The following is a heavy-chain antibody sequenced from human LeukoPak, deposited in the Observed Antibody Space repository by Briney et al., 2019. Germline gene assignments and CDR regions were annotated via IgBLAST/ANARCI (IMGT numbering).Heavy chain of an antibody. Sequence: GGSLRLSCAASGFTFSSYGMHWVRQAPGKGLEWVAVIWYDGSNKYYADSVKGRFTISRDNSKNTLDLQMNSLRAEDTAVYYCARDRFRGYDGYFDYWGQGTLVTVSS. CDR3: ARDRFRGYDGYFDY. J-gene: IGHJ4*02. D-gene: IGHD5-12*01. CDR1: GFTFSSYG. CDR2: IWYDGSNK. V-gene: IGHV3-33*01.